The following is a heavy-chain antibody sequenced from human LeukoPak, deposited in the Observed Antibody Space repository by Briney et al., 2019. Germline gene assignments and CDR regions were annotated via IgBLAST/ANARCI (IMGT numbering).Heavy chain of an antibody. V-gene: IGHV4-39*01. CDR2: IYYSGST. Sequence: SETLSLTCTVSGGSISSSSYYWGWIRQPPGKGLEWIGSIYYSGSTYYNPSLKSRVTISVDTSKNQFSLKLSSVTAADTAVYYCARHSSNMVRGVIFDYWGQGTLVTVSS. CDR3: ARHSSNMVRGVIFDY. D-gene: IGHD3-10*01. CDR1: GGSISSSSYY. J-gene: IGHJ4*02.